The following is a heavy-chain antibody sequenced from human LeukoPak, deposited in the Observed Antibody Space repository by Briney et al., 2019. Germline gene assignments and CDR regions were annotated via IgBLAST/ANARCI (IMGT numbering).Heavy chain of an antibody. CDR1: GFTFSNFW. Sequence: GGSLRLSCAASGFTFSNFWMNWVRQAPGKGLEWVASINHNGNVNYYVDSVKGRFTISRDNAKNSLYLQMSNLRAEDTAVYFCARGGGLDVWGQGATVTVSS. CDR3: ARGGGLDV. J-gene: IGHJ6*02. D-gene: IGHD3-16*01. V-gene: IGHV3-7*03. CDR2: INHNGNVN.